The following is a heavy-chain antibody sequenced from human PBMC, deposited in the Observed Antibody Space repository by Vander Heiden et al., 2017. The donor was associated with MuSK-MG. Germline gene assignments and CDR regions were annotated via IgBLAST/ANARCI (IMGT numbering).Heavy chain of an antibody. CDR1: GFSLSTSGAG. CDR3: AHVGWCRDSYYFDY. D-gene: IGHD2-8*01. Sequence: QITLKESGPTLVKPTQTLTLTCSFSGFSLSTSGAGVGWIRQPPGKALEWLALVFWDDDKRYSPALKTRLTITKDRSKNQVFLTLTKMDTVDTATYFFAHVGWCRDSYYFDYWGPGTMVTVYS. J-gene: IGHJ4*02. V-gene: IGHV2-5*02. CDR2: VFWDDDK.